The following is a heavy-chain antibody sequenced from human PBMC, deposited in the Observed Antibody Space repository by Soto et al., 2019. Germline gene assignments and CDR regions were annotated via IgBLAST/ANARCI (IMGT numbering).Heavy chain of an antibody. CDR3: ARTRSAWSDFHYYSLDV. CDR1: GFTFNSYG. J-gene: IGHJ6*02. CDR2: ISYDSTKT. V-gene: IGHV3-30*03. Sequence: GGSLRLSCAASGFTFNSYGMHWVRQGPGNGLEWVAFISYDSTKTYYADSVKGRFTISRDNSNSALYVQMNSLTGEDTAVYYCARTRSAWSDFHYYSLDVWGQGTTVTAP. D-gene: IGHD1-26*01.